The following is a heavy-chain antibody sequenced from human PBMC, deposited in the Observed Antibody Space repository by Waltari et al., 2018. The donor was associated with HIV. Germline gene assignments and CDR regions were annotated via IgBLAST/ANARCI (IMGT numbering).Heavy chain of an antibody. J-gene: IGHJ6*02. Sequence: LVQSGGGLVQPGGCLRRSCAASGFSFSDYWMHWVRQSPWKGLEWVKRMNREGGDTTYADPVKGRLTVSRDNAKNTLFLEMSSLGVEDTAVYYCARDDYDFWSGPRRDKNYGMDVWGQGTAVTVSS. D-gene: IGHD3-3*01. CDR3: ARDDYDFWSGPRRDKNYGMDV. CDR2: MNREGGDT. CDR1: GFSFSDYW. V-gene: IGHV3-74*01.